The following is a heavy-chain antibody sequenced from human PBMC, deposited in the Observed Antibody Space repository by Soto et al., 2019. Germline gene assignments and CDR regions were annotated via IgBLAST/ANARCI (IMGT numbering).Heavy chain of an antibody. J-gene: IGHJ6*03. CDR3: ARAPEYRAQGGRGGDMDV. CDR1: GGSISSYY. CDR2: IYYSGST. D-gene: IGHD6-6*01. V-gene: IGHV4-59*01. Sequence: SETLSLTCTVSGGSISSYYWSWIRQPPGKGLEWIGYIYYSGSTNYNPSLKSRVTISVDTSKNQFSLKLSSVTAADTAVYYCARAPEYRAQGGRGGDMDVWGKGTTVTVSS.